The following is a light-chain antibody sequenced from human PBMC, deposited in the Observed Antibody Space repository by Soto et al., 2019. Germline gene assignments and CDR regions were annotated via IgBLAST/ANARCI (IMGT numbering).Light chain of an antibody. J-gene: IGKJ1*01. CDR2: GAS. CDR3: QHYSNWPPWT. Sequence: EVVLTQSPGTLSLFPGERATLSCRASQSVSNKYLAWYQQKPGQAPRLXLXGASNRATGIPARFSGSVSGTEFTLTISSLQSEDFAVYYCQHYSNWPPWTFGQGTKVDIK. V-gene: IGKV3-15*01. CDR1: QSVSNKY.